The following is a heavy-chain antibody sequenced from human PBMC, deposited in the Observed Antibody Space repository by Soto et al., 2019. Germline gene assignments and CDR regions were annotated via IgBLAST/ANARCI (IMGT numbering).Heavy chain of an antibody. D-gene: IGHD5-12*01. CDR1: GYTFSNFG. Sequence: QVRLVQSGVEVRKPGASVKVSCKASGYTFSNFGISWMRQAPGQGPEWLGWISGYDGHTNYAQKFQGRVTMTTDTSTSTAYMELRSLKAGDTAVYYCARDSGYHAAWGQGTLITVSS. CDR3: ARDSGYHAA. J-gene: IGHJ5*02. CDR2: ISGYDGHT. V-gene: IGHV1-18*01.